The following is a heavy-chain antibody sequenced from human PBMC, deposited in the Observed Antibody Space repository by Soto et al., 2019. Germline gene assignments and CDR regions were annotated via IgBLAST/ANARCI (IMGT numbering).Heavy chain of an antibody. D-gene: IGHD3-10*01. V-gene: IGHV3-74*01. CDR1: GFTFSSYW. CDR3: ARGAGGYYYMDV. J-gene: IGHJ6*03. Sequence: GSLRLSCAASGFTFSSYWMHWVRQDPGKGLVWVSRVYTDGSRTSYADSVKGRFTISRDNAENTLYLQMNSLRAEDTAVYYCARGAGGYYYMDVWGKGTTVTVSS. CDR2: VYTDGSRT.